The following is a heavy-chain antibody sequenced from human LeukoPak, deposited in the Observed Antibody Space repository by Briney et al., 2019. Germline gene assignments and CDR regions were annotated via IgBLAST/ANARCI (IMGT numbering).Heavy chain of an antibody. CDR1: GGSISGSF. CDR3: ARQLSDVPPAGAFDI. CDR2: IYYSGST. J-gene: IGHJ3*02. V-gene: IGHV4-59*08. D-gene: IGHD3-16*02. Sequence: SETLSLTCTVSGGSISGSFWSWIRQPPGKGLEWIGYIYYSGSTYYNPSLKSRVTISVDTSKNQFSLKLSSVTAADTAVYYCARQLSDVPPAGAFDIWGQGTMVTVSS.